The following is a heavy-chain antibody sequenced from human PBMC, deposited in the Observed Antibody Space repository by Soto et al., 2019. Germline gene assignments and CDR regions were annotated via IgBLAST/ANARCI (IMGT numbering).Heavy chain of an antibody. V-gene: IGHV1-69*13. CDR3: ASLSFMFSSSWNFDY. CDR1: GGTFSSYA. J-gene: IGHJ4*02. D-gene: IGHD6-13*01. Sequence: SVKVSCKASGGTFSSYAISWVRQAPGQGLEWMGGIIPIFGTANYAQKFQGRVTITADESTSTAYMELSSLRSEDTAVYYCASLSFMFSSSWNFDYWAQGTLVTVSS. CDR2: IIPIFGTA.